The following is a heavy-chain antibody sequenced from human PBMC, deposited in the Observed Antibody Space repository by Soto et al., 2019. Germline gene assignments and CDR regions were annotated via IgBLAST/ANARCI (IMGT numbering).Heavy chain of an antibody. J-gene: IGHJ6*02. V-gene: IGHV3-23*01. CDR1: GFTFSSYA. CDR3: AKAQIPRITMVRGVYYYGMDV. D-gene: IGHD3-10*01. Sequence: PGGSLRLSCAASGFTFSSYAMSWVRQAPGKGLEWVSAISGSGGSTYYADAVKGRFTISRDNSKNTRYLQMNRLRAEDTAVYYCAKAQIPRITMVRGVYYYGMDVWGQGTTVTVSS. CDR2: ISGSGGST.